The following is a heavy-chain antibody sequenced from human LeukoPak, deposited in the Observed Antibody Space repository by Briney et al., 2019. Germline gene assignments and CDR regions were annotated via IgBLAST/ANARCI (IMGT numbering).Heavy chain of an antibody. CDR2: IIPIFGTA. V-gene: IGHV1-69*13. Sequence: ASVKVSCKASGGTFSSYAISWVRQAPGQGLEWMGGIIPIFGTANYAQKFQGRVTITADESTSTAYMELSSLRSEDTAVYYCASPATGYSSSWYQGSFDYWGQGTLVTVSS. CDR1: GGTFSSYA. CDR3: ASPATGYSSSWYQGSFDY. D-gene: IGHD6-13*01. J-gene: IGHJ4*02.